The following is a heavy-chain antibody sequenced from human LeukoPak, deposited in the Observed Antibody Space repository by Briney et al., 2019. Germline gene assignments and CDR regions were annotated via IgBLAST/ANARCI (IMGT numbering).Heavy chain of an antibody. V-gene: IGHV4-39*01. CDR3: ARLPSTTVTTSFGY. CDR2: IYYSGST. D-gene: IGHD4-17*01. J-gene: IGHJ4*02. CDR1: GGSVSSGSYY. Sequence: SETLSLTCTVSGGSVSSGSYYWGWIRQPPGKGLEWIGSIYYSGSTYYNPSLKSRVTISVDTSKNQFSLKLSSVTAVDTAVYYCARLPSTTVTTSFGYWGQGTLVTVSS.